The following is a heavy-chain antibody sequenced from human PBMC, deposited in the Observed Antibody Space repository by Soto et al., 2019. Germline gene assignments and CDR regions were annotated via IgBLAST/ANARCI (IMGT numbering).Heavy chain of an antibody. J-gene: IGHJ4*02. CDR2: ISANGGST. Sequence: EVQLLESGGALVQPGGSLGLSCAASGFIFNNYAMSWVRQARGKGLEWVAGISANGGSTYSADSVNLRFTISRDNSNNTFFLQIDTLSAEGTAVYYCAKGAGLGEEWGQGTLVPVSS. CDR3: AKGAGLGEE. D-gene: IGHD3-16*01. CDR1: GFIFNNYA. V-gene: IGHV3-23*01.